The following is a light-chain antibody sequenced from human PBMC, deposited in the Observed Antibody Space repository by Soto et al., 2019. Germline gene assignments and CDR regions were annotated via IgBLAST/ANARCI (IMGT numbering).Light chain of an antibody. J-gene: IGKJ1*01. CDR3: QQYNSDPLT. CDR1: QKIGGG. V-gene: IGKV1-5*01. Sequence: DIQMTQPPSTLPASIRDKVTITGRASQKIGGGLAWHQQKPGKAPKLLIYDASSLQSGVPSRFSGSGSGTEFTLTISSLQPDDFATYYCQQYNSDPLTFGQGTKVEIK. CDR2: DAS.